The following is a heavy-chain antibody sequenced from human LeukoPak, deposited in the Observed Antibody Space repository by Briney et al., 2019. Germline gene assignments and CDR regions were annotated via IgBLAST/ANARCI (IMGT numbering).Heavy chain of an antibody. D-gene: IGHD6-13*01. CDR1: GFTFSSYG. Sequence: GGSLRLSCAASGFTFSSYGMHWVRQAPGKGLEWVAVIWYDGSNKYYAGSVKGRFTISRDNSKNTLYLQMNSLRAEDTAVYYCARGIAAAGTGFDPWGQGTLVTVSS. V-gene: IGHV3-33*01. CDR3: ARGIAAAGTGFDP. CDR2: IWYDGSNK. J-gene: IGHJ5*02.